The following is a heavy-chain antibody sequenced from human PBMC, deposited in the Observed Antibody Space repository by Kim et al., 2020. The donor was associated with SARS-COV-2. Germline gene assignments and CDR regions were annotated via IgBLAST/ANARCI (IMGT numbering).Heavy chain of an antibody. CDR3: AKGRYCSGGSSGAFDI. CDR2: ISGSGGST. Sequence: GGSLRLSCAASGFTFSSYAMSWVRQAPGKGLEWVSAISGSGGSTYYADSVKGRFTISRDNSKNTLYLQMNSLRAEDTAVYYCAKGRYCSGGSSGAFDIWGQGTMVTVSS. CDR1: GFTFSSYA. D-gene: IGHD2-15*01. V-gene: IGHV3-23*01. J-gene: IGHJ3*02.